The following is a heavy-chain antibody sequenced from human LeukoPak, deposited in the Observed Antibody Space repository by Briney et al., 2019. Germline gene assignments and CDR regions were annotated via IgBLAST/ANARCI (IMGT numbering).Heavy chain of an antibody. Sequence: GGSLRLSCAFCVLTFTNYAMSWVRRTAGKGLEWVSSTSRYGEVTFYADSVKGRFTISRDNSKSTLYLQMNSLRVDDTGIYYCAKDRPNCYGRDGLYYTRGGDTWGRGTLVTVSS. CDR3: AKDRPNCYGRDGLYYTRGGDT. V-gene: IGHV3-23*01. D-gene: IGHD3-10*01. CDR1: VLTFTNYA. CDR2: TSRYGEVT. J-gene: IGHJ5*02.